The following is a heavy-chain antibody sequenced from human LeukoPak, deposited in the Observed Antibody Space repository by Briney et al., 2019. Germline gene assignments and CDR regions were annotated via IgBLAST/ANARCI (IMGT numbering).Heavy chain of an antibody. Sequence: PGGSLRLSCAASGFTFSSYAMSWVRQAPGKGLEWVSAISGSGGSTYYADSVKGRFTISRDNSKNTLYLQMNSLRAEDTAVYYCAARITMIVVVISDAFDIWGQGTMVTVSS. V-gene: IGHV3-23*01. J-gene: IGHJ3*02. CDR1: GFTFSSYA. D-gene: IGHD3-22*01. CDR3: AARITMIVVVISDAFDI. CDR2: ISGSGGST.